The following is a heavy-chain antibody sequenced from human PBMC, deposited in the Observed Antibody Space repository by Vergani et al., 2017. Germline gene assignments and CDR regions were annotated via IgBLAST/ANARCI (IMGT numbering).Heavy chain of an antibody. J-gene: IGHJ6*02. Sequence: QVQLQESGPGLVKPSETLSLTCTVSGGSISSYYWSWIRQPPGKGLEWIGYIYYSGSTNYNPSLKSRVTISVDTSKNQFSLKLSSVTAADTAVYYCARIGGPATRSYYYYYGMDVWGQGTTVTVSS. CDR2: IYYSGST. CDR3: ARIGGPATRSYYYYYGMDV. D-gene: IGHD2-15*01. V-gene: IGHV4-59*01. CDR1: GGSISSYY.